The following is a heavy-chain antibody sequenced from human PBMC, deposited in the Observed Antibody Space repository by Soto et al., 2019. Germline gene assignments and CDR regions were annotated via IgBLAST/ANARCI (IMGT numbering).Heavy chain of an antibody. J-gene: IGHJ4*02. V-gene: IGHV5-51*01. CDR2: IFCGDSDT. CDR3: ARHNHGFDY. Sequence: GESLKLSCKDSGYKFTTNWIAWVRHMPGKGLEWVGVIFCGDSDTRYSPSFQGQVTLSVDKSINTVYLQWSSLKASDTAMYYCARHNHGFDYWGQGTLVTVSS. CDR1: GYKFTTNW.